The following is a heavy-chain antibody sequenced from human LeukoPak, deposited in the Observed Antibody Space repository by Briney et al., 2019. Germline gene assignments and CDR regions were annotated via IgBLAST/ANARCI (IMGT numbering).Heavy chain of an antibody. CDR1: GFAFSSFS. CDR2: IIPDGSDK. Sequence: GGSLRLSCAASGFAFSSFSMHWVRQAPGKGLEHLAFIIPDGSDKYHADSVKGRFTISRDNSKSTLYLQMNSLRAEDTATYYCAKDPTASHCGGGSCYSDYWGQGTLVTVST. J-gene: IGHJ4*02. V-gene: IGHV3-30*02. CDR3: AKDPTASHCGGGSCYSDY. D-gene: IGHD2-15*01.